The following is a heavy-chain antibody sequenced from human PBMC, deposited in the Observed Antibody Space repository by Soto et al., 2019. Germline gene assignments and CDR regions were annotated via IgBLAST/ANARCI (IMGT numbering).Heavy chain of an antibody. D-gene: IGHD4-4*01. J-gene: IGHJ6*02. Sequence: WETVALTCAVYGGSLSGYYWRWIRQPSGKGLEWIGEINHSGSTNYNPSLKSRVTISVDTSKNQFSLKLGSVTAADTAVYYCAGSTTVTPPGMDVWGQTTTVTLSS. CDR1: GGSLSGYY. V-gene: IGHV4-34*01. CDR3: AGSTTVTPPGMDV. CDR2: INHSGST.